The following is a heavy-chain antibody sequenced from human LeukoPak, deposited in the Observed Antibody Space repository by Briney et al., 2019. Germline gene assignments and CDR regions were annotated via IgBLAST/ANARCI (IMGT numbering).Heavy chain of an antibody. Sequence: GGSLRLSCAASGFTFSSYAMHWVRQAPGKGLEWVAVISYDGSNKYYADSVKGRFTISRDNSKNTLYLQMNSLRAEDTAVYYCAITAYSSSLYYFDYWGQGTLVTVSS. V-gene: IGHV3-30*01. CDR3: AITAYSSSLYYFDY. J-gene: IGHJ4*02. CDR2: ISYDGSNK. D-gene: IGHD6-13*01. CDR1: GFTFSSYA.